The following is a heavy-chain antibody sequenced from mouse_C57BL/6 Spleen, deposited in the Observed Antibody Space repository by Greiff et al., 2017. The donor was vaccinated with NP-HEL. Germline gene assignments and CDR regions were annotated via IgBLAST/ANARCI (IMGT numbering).Heavy chain of an antibody. CDR1: GYTFTSYW. D-gene: IGHD3-2*02. Sequence: QVQLQQPGAELVMPGASVKLSCKASGYTFTSYWMHWVKQRPGQGLEWIGEIDPSDSYTNYNRKFKGKSTLTVDKSSSTAYMQLSSLTSEDSAVYYCARDSSGYAWFAYWGQGTLVTVSA. CDR2: IDPSDSYT. CDR3: ARDSSGYAWFAY. V-gene: IGHV1-69*01. J-gene: IGHJ3*01.